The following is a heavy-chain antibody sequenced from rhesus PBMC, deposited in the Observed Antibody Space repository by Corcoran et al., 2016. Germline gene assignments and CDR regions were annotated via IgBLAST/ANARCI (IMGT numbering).Heavy chain of an antibody. CDR3: ARQGYTDHLGGLDS. V-gene: IGHV4-143*01. CDR1: GGSISGYYN. CDR2: VYSMTPST. J-gene: IGHJ6*01. Sequence: QVQLQESGPGLVKPSETLSLTCTVSGGSISGYYNWNWIRPSPGKGLGWIGAVYSMTPSTTYHPSLKRRVTISKDTAKNQFSLRLTSVTAADTAMYYCARQGYTDHLGGLDSWGQGVVVTVSS. D-gene: IGHD2-39*02.